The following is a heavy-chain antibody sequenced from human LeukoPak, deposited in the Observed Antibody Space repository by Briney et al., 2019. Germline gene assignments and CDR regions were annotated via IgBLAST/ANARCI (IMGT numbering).Heavy chain of an antibody. CDR1: GGSISNYY. J-gene: IGHJ3*02. V-gene: IGHV4-4*07. Sequence: SETLSLTRTVSGGSISNYYWSWIRQPAGKGLEWIGRISSSGSTNYNPSLKSRVTISVDTSKNQFSLKLSSVTAADTAVYFCARGPYSYDSSGAFDIWGQGTMVTVSS. CDR2: ISSSGST. CDR3: ARGPYSYDSSGAFDI. D-gene: IGHD3-22*01.